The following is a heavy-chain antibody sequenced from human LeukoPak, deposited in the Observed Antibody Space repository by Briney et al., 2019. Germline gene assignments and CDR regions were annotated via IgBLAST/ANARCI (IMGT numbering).Heavy chain of an antibody. V-gene: IGHV3-23*01. D-gene: IGHD3-10*01. Sequence: PGGSLRLSCAASGFTFSSYAMSWVRQAPGKGLEWVSAISGSGGSTYYADSVKGRFTISRDNSKNTLYLQMSSLRAEDTAVYYCARDVRKQGLWSWGQGTLVTVSS. CDR3: ARDVRKQGLWS. CDR1: GFTFSSYA. J-gene: IGHJ4*02. CDR2: ISGSGGST.